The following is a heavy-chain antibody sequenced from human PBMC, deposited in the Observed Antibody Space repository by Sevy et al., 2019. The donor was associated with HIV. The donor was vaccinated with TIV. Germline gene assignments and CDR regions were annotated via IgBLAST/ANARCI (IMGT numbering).Heavy chain of an antibody. CDR1: EITFSTAI. CDR3: AKEVGTSGRCGYFNY. D-gene: IGHD6-19*01. V-gene: IGHV3-30*04. CDR2: ISYDESR. Sequence: GGSLRLSCAASEITFSTAIIHSVRQAPGKGLEWVAAISYDESRYYADSVKGRLTISRDSSKNTVYLEMSSLRTEDTAVYYCAKEVGTSGRCGYFNYWGQGTLVTVSS. J-gene: IGHJ4*02.